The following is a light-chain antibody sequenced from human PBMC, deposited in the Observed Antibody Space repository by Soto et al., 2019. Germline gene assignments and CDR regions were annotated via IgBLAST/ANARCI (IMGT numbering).Light chain of an antibody. V-gene: IGKV1-5*01. CDR3: QQPPYT. CDR1: QTIDSW. CDR2: ATS. Sequence: DIQLTQSPSTLSASVGDRVTITCRASQTIDSWLAWYQQRPGKPPNLLIYATSTLQSGVPSRFSGRDSGADFTLTINNLQPEDFATYYCQQPPYTFGPGTKVDIK. J-gene: IGKJ3*01.